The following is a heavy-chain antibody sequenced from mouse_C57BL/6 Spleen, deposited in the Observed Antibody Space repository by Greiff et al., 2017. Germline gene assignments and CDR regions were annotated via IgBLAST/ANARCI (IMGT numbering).Heavy chain of an antibody. CDR2: IYPSDNET. Sequence: QVQLQQPGAELVRPGSSVKLSCKASGYTFTSYWMDWVKQRPGQGLEWIGNIYPSDNETHYNQKFKDKATLTVDKSYSTAYMQLSSLPSEDSAVYYCARRPSFLYGSSSYWYFDVWGTGTTVTVSS. J-gene: IGHJ1*03. V-gene: IGHV1-61*01. CDR3: ARRPSFLYGSSSYWYFDV. CDR1: GYTFTSYW. D-gene: IGHD1-1*01.